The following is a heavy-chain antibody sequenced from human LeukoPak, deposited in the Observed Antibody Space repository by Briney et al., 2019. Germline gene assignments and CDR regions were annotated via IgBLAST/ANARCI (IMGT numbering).Heavy chain of an antibody. D-gene: IGHD4-17*01. CDR3: AKDSRPIFVLRGDYASYFDY. CDR2: ISGSGGST. Sequence: GGSLRLSCAASGFTFSSYAMSWVRQAPGKGLEWVSAISGSGGSTYYADSVKGRFTISRDNSKSTLYLQMNSLRAEDTAVYYCAKDSRPIFVLRGDYASYFDYWGQGTLVTVSS. J-gene: IGHJ4*02. CDR1: GFTFSSYA. V-gene: IGHV3-23*01.